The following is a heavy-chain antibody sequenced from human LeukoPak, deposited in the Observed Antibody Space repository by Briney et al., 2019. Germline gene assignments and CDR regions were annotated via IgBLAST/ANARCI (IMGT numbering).Heavy chain of an antibody. CDR3: PRGLRYSYGLGEYYYYMDV. D-gene: IGHD5-18*01. Sequence: SETLSLTCAVYGGSFSGYYWSWIRQPPGKGLEWIGEINHSGSTNYNPSLKSRVTISVDTSKNQFSLKLSSVTAADTAVYYCPRGLRYSYGLGEYYYYMDVWGKGTTVTVSS. J-gene: IGHJ6*03. CDR2: INHSGST. CDR1: GGSFSGYY. V-gene: IGHV4-34*01.